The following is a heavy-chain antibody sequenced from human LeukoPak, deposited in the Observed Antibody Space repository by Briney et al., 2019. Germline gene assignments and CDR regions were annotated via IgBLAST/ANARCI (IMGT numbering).Heavy chain of an antibody. J-gene: IGHJ4*02. D-gene: IGHD6-19*01. V-gene: IGHV4-39*07. CDR3: ARDGGTYSSGWREDY. CDR2: IYYTGST. Sequence: WVRQAPGKGLEWIGCIYYTGSTYYNASLKRRVTISVDTSKNQFSLNLTSVTAADTAVYYCARDGGTYSSGWREDYWGQGTLVTVSS.